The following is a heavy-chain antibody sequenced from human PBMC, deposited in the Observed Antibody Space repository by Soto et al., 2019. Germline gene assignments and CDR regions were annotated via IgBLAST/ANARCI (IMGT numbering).Heavy chain of an antibody. CDR1: GFTFEDYA. J-gene: IGHJ4*02. D-gene: IGHD4-17*01. Sequence: EVQLVESGGGLVQPGRSLRLSCAASGFTFEDYARHWVRQGPGKGLEWVSSISWNSGNLGYADSVKGRFTISRDNAKNSLYLQMNSLRGEDTALYYCAKGASTTVFAFNDYWGQGTLVTVSS. V-gene: IGHV3-9*01. CDR2: ISWNSGNL. CDR3: AKGASTTVFAFNDY.